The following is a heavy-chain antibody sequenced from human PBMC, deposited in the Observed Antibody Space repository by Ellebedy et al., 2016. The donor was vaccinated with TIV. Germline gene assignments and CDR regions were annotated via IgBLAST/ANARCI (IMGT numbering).Heavy chain of an antibody. CDR2: IRGSGGST. J-gene: IGHJ4*02. CDR1: GFTFTYYA. Sequence: GESLKISCAASGFTFTYYAMSWVRQAPGKGLEWVSVIRGSGGSTSYADSVKGRFTISSDNSKNTLYLKMASLRAEDTAVYYCAKKAELLWFGELLSYFDYWGQGTLVTVSS. CDR3: AKKAELLWFGELLSYFDY. D-gene: IGHD3-10*01. V-gene: IGHV3-23*01.